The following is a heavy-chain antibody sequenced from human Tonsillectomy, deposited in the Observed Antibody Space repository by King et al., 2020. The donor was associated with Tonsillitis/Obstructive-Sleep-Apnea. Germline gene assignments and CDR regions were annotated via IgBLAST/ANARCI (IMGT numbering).Heavy chain of an antibody. J-gene: IGHJ4*02. CDR2: ISYSGNT. CDR3: SRSTESSNFETY. Sequence: QLQESGPGLVKPSQTLSLTCTVSGGSISSGTYYWGWYRQHPGKGPEWIGVISYSGNTFYNPSLKSRVTISVEASETQFSLSLKSVTVADTAVYYCSRSTESSNFETYWGQGSLVTVS. CDR1: GGSISSGTYY. D-gene: IGHD4-11*01. V-gene: IGHV4-31*03.